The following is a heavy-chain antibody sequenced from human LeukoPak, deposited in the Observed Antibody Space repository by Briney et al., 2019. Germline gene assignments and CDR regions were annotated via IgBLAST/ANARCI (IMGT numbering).Heavy chain of an antibody. D-gene: IGHD6-19*01. Sequence: SETLSLTCVVYGGSFSGYYWSWIRQPPGKGLEWIGEINHSGSTNYNPSLKSRVTISVDTSKNQFSLKLSSVTAADTAVYYCARGLVAVAGYSLYYYGMDVWGQGTTVTVSS. V-gene: IGHV4-34*01. J-gene: IGHJ6*02. CDR3: ARGLVAVAGYSLYYYGMDV. CDR2: INHSGST. CDR1: GGSFSGYY.